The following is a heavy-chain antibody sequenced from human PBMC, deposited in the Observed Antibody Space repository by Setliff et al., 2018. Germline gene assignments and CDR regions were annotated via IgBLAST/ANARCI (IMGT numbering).Heavy chain of an antibody. Sequence: QPGGSLRLSCAASGFTFSSYWMSWVRQAPGKGLEWVSMISGSAQTTYYADSVKGRFTISRDNSKNTLYLQMNSLRAEDTAVYYCAKVAEPWELLGNYAFDIWGQGTMVTVSS. D-gene: IGHD1-26*01. J-gene: IGHJ3*02. CDR2: ISGSAQTT. V-gene: IGHV3-23*01. CDR1: GFTFSSYW. CDR3: AKVAEPWELLGNYAFDI.